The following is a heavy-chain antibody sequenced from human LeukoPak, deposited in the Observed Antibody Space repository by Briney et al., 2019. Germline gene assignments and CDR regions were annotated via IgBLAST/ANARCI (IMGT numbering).Heavy chain of an antibody. CDR2: ISGSGGST. D-gene: IGHD2-2*01. CDR3: AKDLGYCSSTSCFFDY. CDR1: GFTFSSYA. Sequence: PGGTLRLSCAASGFTFSSYAMSWVRQAPGKGLEWVSAISGSGGSTYYADSVKGRFTISRDNSKNTLYLQMSSLRAEDTAVYYCAKDLGYCSSTSCFFDYWGQGTLVTVSS. J-gene: IGHJ4*02. V-gene: IGHV3-23*01.